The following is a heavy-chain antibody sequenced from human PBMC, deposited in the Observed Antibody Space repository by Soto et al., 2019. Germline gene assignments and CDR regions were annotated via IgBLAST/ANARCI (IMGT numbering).Heavy chain of an antibody. V-gene: IGHV4-34*01. D-gene: IGHD3-10*01. CDR1: GGAFNGYY. Sequence: QVHLQQWGAGLLKPSETLSLTCAVNGGAFNGYYWTWIRQSPGKGLQWIGEISHSGTVDYNPSLKSGVTFSVDTSKNRFTPTLTAVTAADTAVYYYASAGDALGRGSIGGFDYWGQGTVVTVSS. CDR3: ASAGDALGRGSIGGFDY. J-gene: IGHJ4*02. CDR2: ISHSGTV.